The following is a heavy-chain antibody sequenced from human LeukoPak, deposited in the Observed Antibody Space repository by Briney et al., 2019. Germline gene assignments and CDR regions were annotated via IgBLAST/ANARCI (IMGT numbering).Heavy chain of an antibody. J-gene: IGHJ6*02. Sequence: GGSLRLSCAASGFTLSSYAMSWVRQAPGKGLEWVSAISGSGGSTYYADSVKGRFTISRDNSKNTLYLQMNSLRAEDTAVYYCAKGDRSWSYYYYGMDVWGQGTTVTVSS. CDR3: AKGDRSWSYYYYGMDV. D-gene: IGHD6-13*01. V-gene: IGHV3-23*01. CDR1: GFTLSSYA. CDR2: ISGSGGST.